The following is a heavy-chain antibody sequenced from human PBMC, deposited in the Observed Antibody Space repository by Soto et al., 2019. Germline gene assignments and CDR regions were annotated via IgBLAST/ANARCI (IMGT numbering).Heavy chain of an antibody. Sequence: SETLSLTCTVSGGSISSSSYYWGWIRQPPGKGLEWIGSIYYSGSTYYNPSLKSRVTISVDTSKNQFSLKLSSVTAADTAVYYCAVVVAAQIGYYFDYWGQGTLVTVSS. V-gene: IGHV4-39*01. D-gene: IGHD2-15*01. CDR1: GGSISSSSYY. J-gene: IGHJ4*02. CDR3: AVVVAAQIGYYFDY. CDR2: IYYSGST.